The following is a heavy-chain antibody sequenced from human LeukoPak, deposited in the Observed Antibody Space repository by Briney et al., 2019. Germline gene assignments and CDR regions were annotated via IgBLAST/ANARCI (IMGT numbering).Heavy chain of an antibody. CDR2: ISGSGGST. V-gene: IGHV3-23*01. Sequence: GGSLRLSCAASGFTVSSYAMSWVRQAPGKWLEWVSAISGSGGSTYYADSVKGRFTSSRDNSKNTLYLQMNSLRAEDTAVYYCAKQLVEGYYFDYWGQGTLVTVSS. CDR3: AKQLVEGYYFDY. D-gene: IGHD2-15*01. CDR1: GFTVSSYA. J-gene: IGHJ4*02.